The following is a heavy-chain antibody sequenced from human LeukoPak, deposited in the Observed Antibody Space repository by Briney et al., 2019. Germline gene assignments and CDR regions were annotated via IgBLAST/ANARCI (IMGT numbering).Heavy chain of an antibody. Sequence: GGSLRLSCVASGFPFSSYGMHWVRQAPGKGLEWVAVIWSVGGAEYYADSVKGRFTISRDNSKNMLFLQMNSLRAEDTAVYYCVATGPLRSKGWDFNSWGQGTLVTVSP. CDR2: IWSVGGAE. D-gene: IGHD1-14*01. CDR1: GFPFSSYG. J-gene: IGHJ5*01. V-gene: IGHV3-33*01. CDR3: VATGPLRSKGWDFNS.